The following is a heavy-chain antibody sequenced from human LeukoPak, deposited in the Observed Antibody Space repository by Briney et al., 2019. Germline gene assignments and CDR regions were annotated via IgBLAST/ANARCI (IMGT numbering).Heavy chain of an antibody. J-gene: IGHJ4*02. CDR3: ARDVYSYGFAGYFDY. V-gene: IGHV3-30-3*01. CDR2: ISYDGSNK. CDR1: GSTFSSYA. Sequence: GGSLRLSCAASGSTFSSYAMPWVRQAPGKGLEGVAFISYDGSNKYYADSVKGRFTISRDNSKNTLYLQMNSLRAEDTAVYYCARDVYSYGFAGYFDYWGQGTLVTVSS. D-gene: IGHD5-18*01.